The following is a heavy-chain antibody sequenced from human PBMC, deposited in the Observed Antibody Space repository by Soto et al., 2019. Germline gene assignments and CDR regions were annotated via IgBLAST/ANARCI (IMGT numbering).Heavy chain of an antibody. V-gene: IGHV2-5*02. D-gene: IGHD3-3*01. CDR1: GFSLSTGGVG. J-gene: IGHJ6*03. CDR3: AHINYVFWSGTNYYSSNMAV. Sequence: SGPTLVNPTQTLTLTCTFSGFSLSTGGVGVGWIRQPPGKALEWLALIYWDDDKRYSPSLKSRLTITKDTSKNQVVLTMTNMDPVDTATYYCAHINYVFWSGTNYYSSNMAVWGKGTTVTXSS. CDR2: IYWDDDK.